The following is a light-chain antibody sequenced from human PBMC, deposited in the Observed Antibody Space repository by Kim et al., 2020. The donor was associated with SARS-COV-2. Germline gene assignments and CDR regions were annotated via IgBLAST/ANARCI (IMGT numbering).Light chain of an antibody. CDR3: QSYDSRLGGYV. Sequence: QRVTVSCTGSSSNSGAGYDVQWYQQLPQTAPKLLIYGNNNRPSGVPDRFSGSKSDTSASLAITGLQAEDEAEYYCQSYDSRLGGYVFGSGTEVTVL. V-gene: IGLV1-40*01. CDR2: GNN. CDR1: SSNSGAGYD. J-gene: IGLJ1*01.